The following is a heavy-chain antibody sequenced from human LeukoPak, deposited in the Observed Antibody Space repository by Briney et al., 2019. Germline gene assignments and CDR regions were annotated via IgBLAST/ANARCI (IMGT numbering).Heavy chain of an antibody. CDR2: FDPEDGET. Sequence: ASVKVSCKVSGYTLTELSMHWVQQAPGKGLEWMGGFDPEDGETIYAQKFQGRVTMTEDTSTDTAYMELSSLRSEDTAVYYCATDLGVLVRPDLNWFDPWGQGTLVTVSS. CDR3: ATDLGVLVRPDLNWFDP. D-gene: IGHD3-16*01. CDR1: GYTLTELS. J-gene: IGHJ5*02. V-gene: IGHV1-24*01.